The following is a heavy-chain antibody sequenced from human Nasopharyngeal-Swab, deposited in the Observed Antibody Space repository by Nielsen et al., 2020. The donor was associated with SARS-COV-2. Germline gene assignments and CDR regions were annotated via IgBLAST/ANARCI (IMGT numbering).Heavy chain of an antibody. CDR3: ARDQYGDYGDY. CDR2: IYSGGST. V-gene: IGHV3-53*01. J-gene: IGHJ4*02. Sequence: WIRQPPGKGLEWVSVIYSGGSTYYVDSVKGRFTISRDNSKNTLYLQMNSLRAEDTAVYYCARDQYGDYGDYWGQGTLVTVSS. D-gene: IGHD4-17*01.